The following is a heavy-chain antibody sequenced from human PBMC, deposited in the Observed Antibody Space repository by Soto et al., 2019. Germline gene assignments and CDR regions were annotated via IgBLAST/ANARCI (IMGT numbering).Heavy chain of an antibody. CDR1: GGTFSSYA. CDR3: ARVFIHSSLAVVYYYDSSGYNYGMDV. CDR2: IIPIFGTA. J-gene: IGHJ6*02. D-gene: IGHD3-22*01. Sequence: RASVKVSCKASGGTFSSYAISWVRQAPGQGLEWMGGIIPIFGTANYAQKFQGRVTITADESTSTAYMELSSLRSEDTAVYYCARVFIHSSLAVVYYYDSSGYNYGMDVWGQGTTVTVAS. V-gene: IGHV1-69*13.